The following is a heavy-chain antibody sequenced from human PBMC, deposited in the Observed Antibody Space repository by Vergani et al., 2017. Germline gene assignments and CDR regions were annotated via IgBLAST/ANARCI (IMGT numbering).Heavy chain of an antibody. D-gene: IGHD3-9*01. Sequence: QVQLQESGPGLVKPSQTLSLTRPVSGGSISSGDYYWSWIRQPPGKGLEWIGYIYYSGSTYYNPSLKSRVTISVDTSKNQFSLKLSSVTAADTAVYYCARQYYDILTGFPNWFDPWGQGTLVTVSS. CDR1: GGSISSGDYY. V-gene: IGHV4-30-4*08. CDR3: ARQYYDILTGFPNWFDP. CDR2: IYYSGST. J-gene: IGHJ5*02.